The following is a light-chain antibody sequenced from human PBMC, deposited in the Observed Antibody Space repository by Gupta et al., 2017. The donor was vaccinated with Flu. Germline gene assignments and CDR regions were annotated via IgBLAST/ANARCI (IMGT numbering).Light chain of an antibody. V-gene: IGKV1-39*01. CDR2: AAS. Sequence: GDRVTITCRASQSISGYLNWYQQKPGKAPKLLIYAASSSQSGVPSRFSGSGSGTDFTLTISNLQPEDFATYYCQQSYSTPQTFGQGTKLEIK. J-gene: IGKJ2*01. CDR3: QQSYSTPQT. CDR1: QSISGY.